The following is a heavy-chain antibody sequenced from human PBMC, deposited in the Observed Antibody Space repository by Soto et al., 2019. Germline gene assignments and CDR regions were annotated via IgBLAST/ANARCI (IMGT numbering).Heavy chain of an antibody. V-gene: IGHV2-5*02. D-gene: IGHD1-20*01. CDR3: AHRRGGYNWDDGYFDY. CDR1: GFSISDSRVG. Sequence: QITLEESGPSLVRPTQTLTLTCSFSGFSISDSRVGVGWIRQPPGQALEWLAFTYWDDDHRFNPSLRSRLTVAKDAAKSLVLLLMTNMDPVDTATYFCAHRRGGYNWDDGYFDYWGQGILVTVSS. J-gene: IGHJ4*02. CDR2: TYWDDDH.